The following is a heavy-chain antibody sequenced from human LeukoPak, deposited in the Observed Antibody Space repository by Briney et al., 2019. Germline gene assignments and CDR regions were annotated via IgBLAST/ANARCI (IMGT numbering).Heavy chain of an antibody. CDR3: ARDSVGATSDI. CDR1: GYTFTGYY. V-gene: IGHV1-2*02. D-gene: IGHD1-26*01. CDR2: INPNSGGT. J-gene: IGHJ3*02. Sequence: GASVTVSFKASGYTFTGYYMHWVRQAPGQGLEWMGWINPNSGGTNYAQKFQGRVTMTRDTSISTAYMELSRLRSDDTAVYYCARDSVGATSDIWGQGTMVTVSS.